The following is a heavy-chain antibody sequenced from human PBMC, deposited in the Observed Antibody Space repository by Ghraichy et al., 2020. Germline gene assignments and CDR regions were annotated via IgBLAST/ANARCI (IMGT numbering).Heavy chain of an antibody. CDR2: ISSSSSYI. D-gene: IGHD2-15*01. Sequence: LSLTCAASGFTFSSYSMNWVRQAPGKGLEWVSSISSSSSYIYYADSVKGRFTISRDNAKNSLYLQMNSLRAEDTAVYYCARVPTTPYCSGGSCYDYYYGMDVWGQGTTVTVSS. CDR1: GFTFSSYS. V-gene: IGHV3-21*01. J-gene: IGHJ6*02. CDR3: ARVPTTPYCSGGSCYDYYYGMDV.